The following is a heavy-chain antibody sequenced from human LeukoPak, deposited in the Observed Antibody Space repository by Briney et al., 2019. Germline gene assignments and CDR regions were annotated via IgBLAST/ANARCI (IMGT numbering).Heavy chain of an antibody. J-gene: IGHJ4*02. CDR3: ATDLPLYSSSWQYYFDY. CDR1: GYTLTELS. D-gene: IGHD6-13*01. V-gene: IGHV1-24*01. CDR2: FDPEDGET. Sequence: ASVKVSCKVSGYTLTELSMHWVRQAPGKGLEWMGGFDPEDGETIYAQKFQGRVTMTEDTSTDTAYMELSSLRSEDTAVYYCATDLPLYSSSWQYYFDYWGQGTLVTVSS.